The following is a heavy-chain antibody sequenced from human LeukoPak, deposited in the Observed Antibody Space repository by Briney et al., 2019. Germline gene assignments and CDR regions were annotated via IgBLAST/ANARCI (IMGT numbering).Heavy chain of an antibody. CDR2: ISGSGGST. Sequence: GGSLRLSCAASGFTFSSYAMSWVRQAPGKGLEWVSAISGSGGSTYYADSVKGRFTTSRDNSKNTLYLQMNSLRAEDTAVYYCAKLAHGVDIVATIHFDYWGQGTLVTVSS. J-gene: IGHJ4*02. CDR3: AKLAHGVDIVATIHFDY. V-gene: IGHV3-23*01. CDR1: GFTFSSYA. D-gene: IGHD5-12*01.